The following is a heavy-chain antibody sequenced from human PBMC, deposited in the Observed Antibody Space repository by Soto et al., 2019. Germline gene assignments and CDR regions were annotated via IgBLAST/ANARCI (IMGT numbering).Heavy chain of an antibody. V-gene: IGHV2-70*11. Sequence: SGPTLVNPTQTLTLTCTFSGFSLSTSGMCVSWIRQPPGKALEWLARIDWDDDKYYSTSLKTRLTISKDTSKNQVVLTMTNMDPVDTATYYCARDYYGSGSYYNGNYYYYYMDVWGKGTTVTVSS. D-gene: IGHD3-10*01. CDR1: GFSLSTSGMC. CDR3: ARDYYGSGSYYNGNYYYYYMDV. J-gene: IGHJ6*03. CDR2: IDWDDDK.